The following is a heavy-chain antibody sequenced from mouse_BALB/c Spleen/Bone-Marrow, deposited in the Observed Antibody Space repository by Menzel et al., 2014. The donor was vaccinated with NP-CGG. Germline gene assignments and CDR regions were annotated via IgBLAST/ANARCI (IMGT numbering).Heavy chain of an antibody. J-gene: IGHJ3*01. CDR2: IDPENGNT. V-gene: IGHV14-1*02. CDR3: ARWDSSGYVGFAY. D-gene: IGHD3-2*01. Sequence: VQLQQSGAELVRPGALVKLSCKASGFSIKDYYMHWVKQRPEQGLEWIGWIDPENGNTIYDPKFQGKASITPDTSSNTAYLQLSSLTSEDTAVYYCARWDSSGYVGFAYWGQGTLVTVSA. CDR1: GFSIKDYY.